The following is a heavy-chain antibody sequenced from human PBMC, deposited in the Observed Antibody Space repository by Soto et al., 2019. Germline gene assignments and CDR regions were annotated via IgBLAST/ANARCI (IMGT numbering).Heavy chain of an antibody. V-gene: IGHV3-23*01. D-gene: IGHD6-13*01. CDR1: GFTFTNYA. J-gene: IGHJ4*02. CDR3: AKPSGLATAGSAFDY. CDR2: IGGGGRTT. Sequence: TGGSLRLSCAASGFTFTNYAMSWVRQAPGKGLEWVSKIGGGGRTTYYADSVKGRFTISRDNSKNTLYLQMNSLRAEDTAVYYCAKPSGLATAGSAFDYWGQGTLVTVSS.